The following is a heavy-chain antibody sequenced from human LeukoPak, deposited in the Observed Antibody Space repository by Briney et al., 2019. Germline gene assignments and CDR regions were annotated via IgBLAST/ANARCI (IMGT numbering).Heavy chain of an antibody. Sequence: GRSLRLSCAASGFTFSSYAMHWVRQAPGKGLEWVAVISYDGSNKYYADSVKGRFTISRDNSKNTLYLQMNSLTTEDTAVYYCAKDDSMTLDHFDYWGQGALVTVSS. J-gene: IGHJ4*02. CDR2: ISYDGSNK. V-gene: IGHV3-30*07. CDR1: GFTFSSYA. CDR3: AKDDSMTLDHFDY. D-gene: IGHD4-11*01.